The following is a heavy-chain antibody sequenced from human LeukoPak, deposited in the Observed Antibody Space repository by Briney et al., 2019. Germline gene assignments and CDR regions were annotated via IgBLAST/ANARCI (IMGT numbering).Heavy chain of an antibody. CDR3: ASGNSSSWYLGYFDY. CDR1: GFTFDDYG. V-gene: IGHV3-21*01. CDR2: ISSSSSYI. D-gene: IGHD6-13*01. J-gene: IGHJ4*02. Sequence: PGGSLRLSCAASGFTFDDYGMSWVRQAPGKGLEWVSSISSSSSYIYYADSVKGRFTISRDNAKNSLYLQMNSLRAEDTAVYYCASGNSSSWYLGYFDYWGQGTLVTVSS.